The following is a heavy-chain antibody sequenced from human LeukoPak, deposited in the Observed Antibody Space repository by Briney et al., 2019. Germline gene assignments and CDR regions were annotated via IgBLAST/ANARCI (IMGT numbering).Heavy chain of an antibody. CDR1: GFTVSSNY. D-gene: IGHD3-22*01. CDR2: IYSGGST. V-gene: IGHV3-53*01. J-gene: IGHJ4*02. Sequence: PGGSLRLSCAASGFTVSSNYMSWVRQAPGKGLEWVSVIYSGGSTYYADSVKGRFTISRDNPKNTLYLQMNSLRAEDTAVYYCARDGTYYDSSGYGYWGQGTLVTVSS. CDR3: ARDGTYYDSSGYGY.